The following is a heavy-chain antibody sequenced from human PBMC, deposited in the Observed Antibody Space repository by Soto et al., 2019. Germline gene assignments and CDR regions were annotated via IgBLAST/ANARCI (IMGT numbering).Heavy chain of an antibody. J-gene: IGHJ6*02. CDR3: ARGLLWFGELPINYYFYGMYV. V-gene: IGHV1-18*01. CDR1: GYTFTSYG. CDR2: ISAYNGNT. Sequence: QVQLVQSGAEVKKPGASVKVSCKASGYTFTSYGISWVRQAPGQGLEWMGWISAYNGNTNYAQKLQGRVTMTTDTPTSTAYMELRSLGSDDTAVYYCARGLLWFGELPINYYFYGMYVWGQGTTVTVSS. D-gene: IGHD3-10*01.